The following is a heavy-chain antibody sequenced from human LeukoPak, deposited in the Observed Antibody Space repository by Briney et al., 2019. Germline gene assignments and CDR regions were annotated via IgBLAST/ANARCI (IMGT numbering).Heavy chain of an antibody. D-gene: IGHD6-6*01. CDR1: GYTFTGYY. J-gene: IGHJ4*02. CDR3: ARAPEYSSSSGNFDY. Sequence: ASVKVSCKASGYTFTGYYMHWVRQAPGQGLEWMGWINPNSGATNYAQKFQGRVTITRDTSISTAYMELSRLRSDDTAVYYCARAPEYSSSSGNFDYWGQGTLLTVSS. V-gene: IGHV1-2*02. CDR2: INPNSGAT.